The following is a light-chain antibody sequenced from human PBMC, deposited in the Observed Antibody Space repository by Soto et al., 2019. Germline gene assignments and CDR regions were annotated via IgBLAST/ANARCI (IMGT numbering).Light chain of an antibody. CDR1: QTINNN. CDR2: GAS. J-gene: IGKJ1*01. V-gene: IGKV3-15*01. Sequence: VMTQAPATLSVSPGERATLSCRASQTINNNVAWYQLKDGQVPRLVIYGASTRATGIPARFTGSGSGTEFILTITSLQSEDSAVYYCQEYNTWPWTFGQGTKVDIK. CDR3: QEYNTWPWT.